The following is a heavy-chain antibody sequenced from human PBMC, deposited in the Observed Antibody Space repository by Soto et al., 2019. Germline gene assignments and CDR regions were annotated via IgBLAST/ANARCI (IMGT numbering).Heavy chain of an antibody. Sequence: EVQLLESGGGLVQPGGSLRLSCAASGFSFSSYGMSWVRQAPGKGLEWVSGISGSGDSTRYADSVKGRLTSSRDNSKNTLYLQLTSRRGEDTAVYYCAKEAVRRSSRFNFYYMDVWGKGTTVTVSS. D-gene: IGHD6-13*01. CDR1: GFSFSSYG. CDR2: ISGSGDST. CDR3: AKEAVRRSSRFNFYYMDV. J-gene: IGHJ6*03. V-gene: IGHV3-23*01.